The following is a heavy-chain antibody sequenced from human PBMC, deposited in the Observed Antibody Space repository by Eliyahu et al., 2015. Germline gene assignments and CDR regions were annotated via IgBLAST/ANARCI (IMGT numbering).Heavy chain of an antibody. CDR2: IIPIFGTA. V-gene: IGHV1-69*01. CDR3: AREYSSSSDEYYFDY. Sequence: QVQLVQSGAEVKKPGSSVKVXCKASGGTXSSXAISWVRXAPGQGLEWMGGIIPIFGTANYAQKFQGRVTITADESTSTAYMELSSLRSEDTAVYYCAREYSSSSDEYYFDYWGQGTLVTVSS. D-gene: IGHD6-6*01. CDR1: GGTXSSXA. J-gene: IGHJ4*02.